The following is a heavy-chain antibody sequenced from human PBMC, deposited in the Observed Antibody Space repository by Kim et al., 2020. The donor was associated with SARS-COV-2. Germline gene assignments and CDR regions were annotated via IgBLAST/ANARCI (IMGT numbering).Heavy chain of an antibody. CDR3: ARGWGEMTTI. CDR1: GFTFSSHR. V-gene: IGHV3-74*01. CDR2: INSDGSGT. J-gene: IGHJ4*02. D-gene: IGHD4-4*01. Sequence: GGSLRLSCAASGFTFSSHRMHWVRQAPGKGLVWVSRINSDGSGTTYADSVKGRFTISRDNAKNTLYLQMNSLRAEDTAVYYCARGWGEMTTIWGQGTLVTVSS.